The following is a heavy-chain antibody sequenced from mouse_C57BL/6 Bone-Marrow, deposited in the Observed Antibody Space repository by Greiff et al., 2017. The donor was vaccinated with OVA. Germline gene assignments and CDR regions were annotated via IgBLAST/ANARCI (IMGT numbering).Heavy chain of an antibody. Sequence: VQLQQSDAELVKPGASVKLSCKVSGYTFTDHTIHWMKQRPEQGLEWIGYIYPRDGSTNYNEKFKGKATLTADKSSSTAYMQLNSLTSEDSAVYFCARGGYYDYPFDYWGQGTTLTVSS. CDR2: IYPRDGST. CDR1: GYTFTDHT. D-gene: IGHD2-4*01. J-gene: IGHJ2*01. CDR3: ARGGYYDYPFDY. V-gene: IGHV1-78*01.